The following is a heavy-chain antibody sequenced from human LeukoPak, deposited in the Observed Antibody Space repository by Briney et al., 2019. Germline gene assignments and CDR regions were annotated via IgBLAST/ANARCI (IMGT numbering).Heavy chain of an antibody. J-gene: IGHJ4*02. Sequence: GGSLRLSCAASGFTFSSYSMNWVRQAPGKGLEWVSSISSSSTDIYYADSVKGRFTISRDDAKNSLYLQMNSLRVEDTAVYYCATGQWLPDYWGQGTLVTVSS. V-gene: IGHV3-21*01. CDR3: ATGQWLPDY. CDR2: ISSSSTDI. CDR1: GFTFSSYS. D-gene: IGHD6-19*01.